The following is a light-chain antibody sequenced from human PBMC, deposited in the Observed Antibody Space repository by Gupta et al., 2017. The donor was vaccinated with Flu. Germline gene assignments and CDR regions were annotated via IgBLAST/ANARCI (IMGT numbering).Light chain of an antibody. Sequence: QAVLPQPSSLSASPGATAILTCTLRSGISVGSYKIYWYQQKPGSPPQYLLTYKSDSDKQLGSGVPSRFSGSKDPSANEGILVISGLQSEDEADYYCMIWHSSTVCFGGGTKLNGL. V-gene: IGLV5-45*02. CDR3: MIWHSSTVC. CDR2: YKSDSDK. J-gene: IGLJ2*01. CDR1: SGISVGSYK.